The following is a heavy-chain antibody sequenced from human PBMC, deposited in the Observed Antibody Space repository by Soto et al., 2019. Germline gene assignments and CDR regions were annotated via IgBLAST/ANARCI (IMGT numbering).Heavy chain of an antibody. V-gene: IGHV1-18*01. CDR2: ISTYNGNT. CDR3: ARDALRAATEGYWFDP. Sequence: ASVKVSCKASGYTFTSYGISWVRQAPGQGLEWMGWISTYNGNTNYAQKLQGRVTMTTDTSTSTAYMELRSLRSDDTAVYYCARDALRAATEGYWFDPWGQGTLVTVSS. CDR1: GYTFTSYG. D-gene: IGHD2-15*01. J-gene: IGHJ5*02.